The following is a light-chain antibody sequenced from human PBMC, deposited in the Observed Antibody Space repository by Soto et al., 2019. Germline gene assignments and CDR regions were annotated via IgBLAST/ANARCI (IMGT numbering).Light chain of an antibody. J-gene: IGLJ2*01. CDR1: SSNIGADYD. CDR3: QSYDSSLSGSV. V-gene: IGLV1-40*01. Sequence: QSVLTQPPSVSGAPGERVTISCTGSSSNIGADYDVHWYQQLPGTAPKLLIFGNTNRPSGVPDRFSGSKSGTSASLAITGLQAEDEADYYCQSYDSSLSGSVFGGGTKVTVL. CDR2: GNT.